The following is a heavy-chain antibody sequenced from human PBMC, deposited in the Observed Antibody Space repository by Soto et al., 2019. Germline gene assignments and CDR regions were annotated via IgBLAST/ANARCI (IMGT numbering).Heavy chain of an antibody. D-gene: IGHD6-6*01. CDR3: ARKGSSSSSSLDY. V-gene: IGHV1-69*02. CDR2: IIPILGIA. J-gene: IGHJ4*02. Sequence: QVQLVQSGAEVKKPGSSVKVSCKASGGTFSSYTISWVRQAPGQGLEWMGRIIPILGIANYAQKFQGRVTITADKSTSTAYMELSSLRSEDTAVYYCARKGSSSSSSLDYWGQGTLVTVSS. CDR1: GGTFSSYT.